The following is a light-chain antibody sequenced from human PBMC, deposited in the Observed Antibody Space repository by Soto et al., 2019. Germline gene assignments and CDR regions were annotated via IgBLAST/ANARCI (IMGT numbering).Light chain of an antibody. V-gene: IGKV1-33*01. CDR1: QDIRYY. CDR3: QHYNSYSEA. Sequence: DIHMTHSPASLSASLVYRVTITFQASQDIRYYLNWYQQKTGQAPKLLIYDASQLETGVTSRFSGSGSGTEFTLTISSLQPDDFATYYCQHYNSYSEAFGQGTKVDIK. J-gene: IGKJ1*01. CDR2: DAS.